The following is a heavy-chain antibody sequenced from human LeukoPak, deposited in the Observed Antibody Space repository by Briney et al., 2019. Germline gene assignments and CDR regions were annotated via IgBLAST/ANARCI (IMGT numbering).Heavy chain of an antibody. J-gene: IGHJ6*02. V-gene: IGHV4-4*07. CDR2: VYNSGRT. D-gene: IGHD3-10*01. Sequence: SETLSLTCTVSGGSFTNYYWSWIRQPAGKGLEWIGRVYNSGRTNYNPSLKSRVTMSVDMSKNQFSLKLSSVTAADTAVYYCARDMGFYALDVWGQGTTVTVSS. CDR1: GGSFTNYY. CDR3: ARDMGFYALDV.